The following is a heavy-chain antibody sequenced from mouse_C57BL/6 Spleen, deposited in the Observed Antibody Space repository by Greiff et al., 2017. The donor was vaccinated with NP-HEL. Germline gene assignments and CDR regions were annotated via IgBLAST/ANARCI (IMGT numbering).Heavy chain of an antibody. CDR3: ARPTAQAYYFGC. J-gene: IGHJ2*01. CDR2: IDPANGNT. Sequence: EVQLQQPVAELVRPGASVKLSCTASGFNIKNTYMHWVKQRPEQGLEWIGRIDPANGNTKYAPKFQGKATITADTSSNPAYLQLSSLTAEDTAIYYCARPTAQAYYFGCRGQGTTLTVSS. CDR1: GFNIKNTY. V-gene: IGHV14-3*01. D-gene: IGHD3-2*02.